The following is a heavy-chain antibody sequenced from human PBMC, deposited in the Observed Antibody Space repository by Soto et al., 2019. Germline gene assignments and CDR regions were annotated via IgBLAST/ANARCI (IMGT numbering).Heavy chain of an antibody. J-gene: IGHJ4*02. CDR3: AREPDYGDYYYFDY. V-gene: IGHV3-7*01. Sequence: GGSLRLSCAASGFTFSSYWMSWVRQAPGKGLEWVANIKQDGSEKYYVDSVKGRFTISRDNAKNSLYLQMNSLRAEDTAVYYCAREPDYGDYYYFDYWGQGTLVTVSS. D-gene: IGHD4-17*01. CDR1: GFTFSSYW. CDR2: IKQDGSEK.